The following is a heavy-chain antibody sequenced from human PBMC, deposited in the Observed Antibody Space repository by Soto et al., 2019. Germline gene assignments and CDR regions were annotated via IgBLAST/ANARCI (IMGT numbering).Heavy chain of an antibody. J-gene: IGHJ6*02. CDR3: AGELAVAASGYYGMDV. CDR2: ITPIFGTA. V-gene: IGHV1-69*13. CDR1: GGTFSSYA. D-gene: IGHD6-19*01. Sequence: ASVKVSCKASGGTFSSYAISWVRQAPGQGLEWMGGITPIFGTANYAQKFQGRVTITADESTSTAYMELSSLRSEDTAVYYCAGELAVAASGYYGMDVWGQGTTVTVSS.